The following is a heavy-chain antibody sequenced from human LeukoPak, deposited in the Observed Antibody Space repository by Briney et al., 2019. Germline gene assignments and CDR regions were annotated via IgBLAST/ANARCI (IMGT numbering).Heavy chain of an antibody. CDR1: GFTFSDYY. V-gene: IGHV3-11*01. CDR2: ISSSGSTI. J-gene: IGHJ5*02. D-gene: IGHD6-6*01. Sequence: PGGCLRLSCAASGFTFSDYYMSWIRQAPGKGLEWVSYISSSGSTIYYADSVKGRFTISRDNAKNSLYLQMNSLRAEDTAVYYCARVISSSSSGGDWFDPWGQGTLVTVSS. CDR3: ARVISSSSSGGDWFDP.